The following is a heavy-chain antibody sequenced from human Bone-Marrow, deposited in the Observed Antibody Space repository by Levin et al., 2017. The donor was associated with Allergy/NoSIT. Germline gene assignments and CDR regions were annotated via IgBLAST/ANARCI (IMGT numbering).Heavy chain of an antibody. CDR3: ARLSLTFYDILTGYYSPIGTFDY. CDR2: IYHSGST. D-gene: IGHD3-9*01. CDR1: GGSISSGGYS. Sequence: ASETLSLTCAVSGGSISSGGYSWSWIRQPPGKGLEWIGHIYHSGSTYYNPSLKSRVTISVDRSKNQFSLKLNSVTAADTAVYYCARLSLTFYDILTGYYSPIGTFDYWGQGTLVTVSS. V-gene: IGHV4-30-2*01. J-gene: IGHJ4*02.